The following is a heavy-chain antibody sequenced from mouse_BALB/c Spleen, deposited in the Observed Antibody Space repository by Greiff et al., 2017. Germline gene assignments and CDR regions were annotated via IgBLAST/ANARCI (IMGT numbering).Heavy chain of an antibody. D-gene: IGHD2-13*01. CDR1: GFSLTSYG. CDR3: ARGRVDYIYAMDY. Sequence: VKLVESGPGLVAPSQSLSITCTVSGFSLTSYGVHWVRQPPGKGLEWLGVIWAGGSTNYNSALMSRLSISKDNSKSQVFLKMNSLQTDDTAMYYCARGRVDYIYAMDYWGQGTSVTVSS. V-gene: IGHV2-9*02. CDR2: IWAGGST. J-gene: IGHJ4*01.